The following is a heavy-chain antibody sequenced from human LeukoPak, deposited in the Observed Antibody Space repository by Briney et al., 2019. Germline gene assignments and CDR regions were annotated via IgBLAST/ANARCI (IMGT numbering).Heavy chain of an antibody. CDR2: IDHGGSN. V-gene: IGHV4-34*01. CDR1: GGSFSGYD. Sequence: PSETLSLTCAVYGGSFSGYDWTWIRESTGEGLEWIGDIDHGGSNTYNPSLKSRVTISIDTSRNQFSLKLNSVTAADTAVYYCARRCRDASCHSNDGFDIWGQGTMVTVSS. D-gene: IGHD2-21*01. J-gene: IGHJ3*02. CDR3: ARRCRDASCHSNDGFDI.